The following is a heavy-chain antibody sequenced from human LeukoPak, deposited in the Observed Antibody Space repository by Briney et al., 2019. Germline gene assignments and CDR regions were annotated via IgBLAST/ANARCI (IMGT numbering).Heavy chain of an antibody. Sequence: PGGSLRLSCVASAFTFRTYSMHWVRQAPGKGLEWVSSISGSTSYIYYADSVKGRFTISRDNAKKSLYLQMNSLRAEDTAVYYCATPGLLGYCSSAICAPPGYWGQGTLVTVSS. CDR1: AFTFRTYS. J-gene: IGHJ4*02. V-gene: IGHV3-21*04. CDR2: ISGSTSYI. D-gene: IGHD2-2*01. CDR3: ATPGLLGYCSSAICAPPGY.